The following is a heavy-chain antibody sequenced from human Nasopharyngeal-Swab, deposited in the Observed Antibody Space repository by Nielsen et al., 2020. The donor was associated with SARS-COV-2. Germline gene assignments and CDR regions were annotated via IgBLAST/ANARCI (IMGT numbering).Heavy chain of an antibody. J-gene: IGHJ4*02. CDR2: INPDSGDT. CDR1: GYTFSGNY. CDR3: ARDYYDNYDSDF. V-gene: IGHV1-2*02. Sequence: ASVKVSCKASGYTFSGNYIHWLRQVPGQGLEWVGCINPDSGDTKYAQKFQGRVTVTRDRSRSTAYIELSRLRSDDTAVYYCARDYYDNYDSDFWGQGTLLTVSS. D-gene: IGHD3-22*01.